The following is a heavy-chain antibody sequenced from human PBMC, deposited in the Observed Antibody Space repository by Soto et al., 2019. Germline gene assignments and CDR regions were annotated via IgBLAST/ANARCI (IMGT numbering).Heavy chain of an antibody. CDR2: ISGSGDST. D-gene: IGHD3-22*01. CDR3: AKDRIPTYYYDSSRIYYGMDV. V-gene: IGHV3-23*01. J-gene: IGHJ6*02. Sequence: PGGSLRLSCAASGFTFSSYAMSWVRQAPGKGLEWVSGISGSGDSTYHADSVKGRFTISRDNSKNTLYLQMNSLRAEDTAVYYCAKDRIPTYYYDSSRIYYGMDVWGQGTTVTVSS. CDR1: GFTFSSYA.